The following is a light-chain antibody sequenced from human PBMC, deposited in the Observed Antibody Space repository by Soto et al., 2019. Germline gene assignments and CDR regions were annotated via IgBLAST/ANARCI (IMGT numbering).Light chain of an antibody. CDR2: GNS. Sequence: QSALTQPPSVSGAPGQRVTISSTGSRSNIGAGYDVHWYQQLPGTAPKLLIYGNSNRPSGVPDRFSGSKSGTSASLAITGLQAEDEADYYCQSYDSRLRGFYVFGTGNKVTVL. CDR1: RSNIGAGYD. J-gene: IGLJ1*01. V-gene: IGLV1-40*01. CDR3: QSYDSRLRGFYV.